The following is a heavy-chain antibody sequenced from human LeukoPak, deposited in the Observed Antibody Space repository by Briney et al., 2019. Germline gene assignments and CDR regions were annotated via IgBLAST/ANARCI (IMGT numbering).Heavy chain of an antibody. D-gene: IGHD1-26*01. Sequence: PSETLSLTCAVSGGSISTNNWWTWVRQPPGKGLEWIGEIHHSGSTDYNPSLKSRVTISPDKSKNQFSLTLTSVTAADTAVYFCARAPFSGTYYTDAFDIWGQGTMVTVSS. J-gene: IGHJ3*02. CDR3: ARAPFSGTYYTDAFDI. CDR1: GGSISTNNW. CDR2: IHHSGST. V-gene: IGHV4-4*02.